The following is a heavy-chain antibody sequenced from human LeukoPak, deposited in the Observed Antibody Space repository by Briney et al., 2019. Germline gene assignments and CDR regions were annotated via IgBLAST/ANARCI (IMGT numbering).Heavy chain of an antibody. J-gene: IGHJ3*02. CDR1: GFTFSSYA. V-gene: IGHV3-30-3*01. Sequence: LPGGSLRLSCAASGFTFSSYATHWVRQAPGKGLEWVAVISYDGSNKYYADSVKGRFTISRDNSKNTLYLQMNSLRAEDTAVYYCARAPMIVVVSDAFDIWGQGTMVTVSS. CDR2: ISYDGSNK. CDR3: ARAPMIVVVSDAFDI. D-gene: IGHD3-22*01.